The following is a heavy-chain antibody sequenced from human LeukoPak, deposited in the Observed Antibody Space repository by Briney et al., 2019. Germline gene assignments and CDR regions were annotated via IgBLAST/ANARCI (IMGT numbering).Heavy chain of an antibody. CDR1: GGSISSYY. Sequence: SETLSLTCTVSGGSISSYYWSWIRQPPGKGLEWIGYIYYSGSTNYNPSLKSRVTISVDTSKNQFSLKLSSVTAADTAVYYCARAGYSSSWYDFGHRYYYYMDVWGKGTTVTVSS. V-gene: IGHV4-59*08. J-gene: IGHJ6*03. D-gene: IGHD6-13*01. CDR2: IYYSGST. CDR3: ARAGYSSSWYDFGHRYYYYMDV.